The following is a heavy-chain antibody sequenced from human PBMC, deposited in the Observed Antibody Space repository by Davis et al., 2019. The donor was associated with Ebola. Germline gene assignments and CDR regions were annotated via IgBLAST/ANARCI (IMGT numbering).Heavy chain of an antibody. CDR2: IHHSGTT. J-gene: IGHJ5*02. CDR1: GDSITSSSYC. Sequence: SETLSLTCTVSGDSITSSSYCWAWIRQPPGKGLEWIANIHHSGTTFYNPSLKSRVTISVDTSKNQFSLKLSSVTAADTAVYYCATSLWYDSDVNWFDPWGQGTLVTVSS. CDR3: ATSLWYDSDVNWFDP. V-gene: IGHV4-39*01. D-gene: IGHD3-22*01.